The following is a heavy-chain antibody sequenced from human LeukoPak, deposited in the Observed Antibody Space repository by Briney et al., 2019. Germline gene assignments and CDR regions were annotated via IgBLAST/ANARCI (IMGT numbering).Heavy chain of an antibody. CDR2: ISTASANM. Sequence: GGSLRLSCVASGFTFSTYSMNWVCQAPGKGLEWVSYISTASANMYYADSVKGRFTISRDNAKNSLYLQMNSLRDEDTAVYYCARDGGGDYWGQGTLVTVSS. J-gene: IGHJ4*02. CDR3: ARDGGGDY. D-gene: IGHD2-15*01. V-gene: IGHV3-48*02. CDR1: GFTFSTYS.